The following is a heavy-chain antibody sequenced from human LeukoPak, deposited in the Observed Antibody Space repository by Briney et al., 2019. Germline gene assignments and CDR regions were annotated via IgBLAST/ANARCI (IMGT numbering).Heavy chain of an antibody. V-gene: IGHV4-61*02. Sequence: PSETLSLTCTVSGGSISSGSYYWSWIRQPAGKGLEWVGRIYTSGSTNYNPSLKSRVTISVDTSKNQFSLKLSSVTAADTAVYYCARDGYSSSLFVFDYWGQGTLVTVSS. D-gene: IGHD6-13*01. CDR2: IYTSGST. J-gene: IGHJ4*02. CDR3: ARDGYSSSLFVFDY. CDR1: GGSISSGSYY.